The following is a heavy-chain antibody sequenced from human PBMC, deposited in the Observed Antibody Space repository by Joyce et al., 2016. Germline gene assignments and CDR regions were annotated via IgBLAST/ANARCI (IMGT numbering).Heavy chain of an antibody. J-gene: IGHJ5*02. D-gene: IGHD2-15*01. CDR1: GYSFTSYW. V-gene: IGHV5-10-1*01. Sequence: EVQLVQSGAEVKKPGESLRISCKGSGYSFTSYWINWVRQMPGKGLEWRGRIEPSDSYTNYSPSFQGHVTISADKSISTAYLQWSSLKAADTAMYYCARPRYCSGGSCLNGFDPWGQGTLVTVSS. CDR3: ARPRYCSGGSCLNGFDP. CDR2: IEPSDSYT.